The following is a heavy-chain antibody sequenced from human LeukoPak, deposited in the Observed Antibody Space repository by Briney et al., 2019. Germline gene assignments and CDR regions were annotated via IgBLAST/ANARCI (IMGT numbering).Heavy chain of an antibody. CDR3: ARGRQQWLGDYYYYGMDV. D-gene: IGHD6-19*01. V-gene: IGHV1-69*13. J-gene: IGHJ6*02. Sequence: SVTVSCTASGGTFSSYAISWVRQAPGQGLEWMGGIIPIFGTANYAQKFQGRVTITADESTSTAYMELSSLRSEDTAVYYCARGRQQWLGDYYYYGMDVWGQGTTVTVSS. CDR2: IIPIFGTA. CDR1: GGTFSSYA.